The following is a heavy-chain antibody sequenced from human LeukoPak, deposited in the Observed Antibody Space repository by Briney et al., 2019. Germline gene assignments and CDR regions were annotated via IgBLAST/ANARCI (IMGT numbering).Heavy chain of an antibody. Sequence: GGSLRLSCAASRYTFSDFYMSWIRQAPGKGLERVSAMSSSGGTTNYADPVKGRFTISRDNSRNTLYLQMNSLRAEDTAIYYCAKDHPTAGNDYWGQGTLVTVSS. CDR1: RYTFSDFY. D-gene: IGHD4-17*01. CDR2: MSSSGGTT. CDR3: AKDHPTAGNDY. V-gene: IGHV3-23*01. J-gene: IGHJ4*02.